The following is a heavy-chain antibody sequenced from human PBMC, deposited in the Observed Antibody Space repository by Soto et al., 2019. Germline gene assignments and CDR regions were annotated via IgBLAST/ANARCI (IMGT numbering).Heavy chain of an antibody. CDR1: GGIFSTYA. V-gene: IGHV1-69*01. CDR2: IIPIFGTP. Sequence: QVQLVQSGAEVKKPGSSVKVSCKASGGIFSTYAISWLRQAPGQGLEWMGGIIPIFGTPNYAQRFQGRVTITADGSTSTAYMELSRLRSEDTAVYYGASDRDDYGSGNYYNRIDFWGQGPLVTVSS. J-gene: IGHJ4*02. CDR3: ASDRDDYGSGNYYNRIDF. D-gene: IGHD3-10*01.